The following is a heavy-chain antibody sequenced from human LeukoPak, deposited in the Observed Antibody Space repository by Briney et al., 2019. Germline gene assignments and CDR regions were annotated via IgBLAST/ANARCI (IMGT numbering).Heavy chain of an antibody. CDR3: ASAEHSAATESFDF. Sequence: ASVKVSCKASGYTFTSYYISLVRQAPGQRLEWMGWISAYIGNTNYAQKLQGRVTMTTDTSTSKAYLELRRRPCNAADMAEYASAEHSAATESFDFWGQGTMVTVSS. D-gene: IGHD1-14*01. V-gene: IGHV1-18*01. CDR2: ISAYIGNT. J-gene: IGHJ3*01. CDR1: GYTFTSYY.